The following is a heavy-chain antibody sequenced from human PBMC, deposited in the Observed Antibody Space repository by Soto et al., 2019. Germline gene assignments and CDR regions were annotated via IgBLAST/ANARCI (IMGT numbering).Heavy chain of an antibody. V-gene: IGHV1-69*01. J-gene: IGHJ5*02. Sequence: QVQLVQSGAEVKRPGSSVKVACTTSGGTFNSYALSWVRQAPGQGLEWVGGIIPIFRTPMYAQKCQGRVTITADESTTTAYLELRRLTSDDTAIYYCARARSGHTYGSDWVDPWGQGTLITVSS. CDR3: ARARSGHTYGSDWVDP. CDR1: GGTFNSYA. CDR2: IIPIFRTP. D-gene: IGHD4-17*01.